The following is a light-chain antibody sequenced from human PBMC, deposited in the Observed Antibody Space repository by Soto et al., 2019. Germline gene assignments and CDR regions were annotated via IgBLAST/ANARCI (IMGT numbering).Light chain of an antibody. CDR2: AAS. CDR3: QQYNNWPPIT. J-gene: IGKJ5*01. CDR1: QSVSNY. V-gene: IGKV3D-15*01. Sequence: EMVLTQSPATLSLSPGERVTLSFRASQSVSNYLAWYQQKPGQAPRLLVSAASNRATGIPARFSGSGSGTEFTLTISSLQSEDFAVYYCQQYNNWPPITFGQGTRLQIK.